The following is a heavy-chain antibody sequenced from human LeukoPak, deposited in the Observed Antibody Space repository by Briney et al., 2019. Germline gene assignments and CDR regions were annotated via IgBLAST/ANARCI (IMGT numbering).Heavy chain of an antibody. J-gene: IGHJ4*02. D-gene: IGHD5-12*01. CDR2: INHSGST. CDR3: ARKPLGYSGYGY. CDR1: GGSFSGYY. V-gene: IGHV4-34*01. Sequence: SETLSLTCAVYGGSFSGYYWSWIRQPPGKGLEWIGEINHSGSTNYNPSLKSRVTISVDTSKNRFSLKLSSVTAADTAVYYCARKPLGYSGYGYWGQGTLVTVSS.